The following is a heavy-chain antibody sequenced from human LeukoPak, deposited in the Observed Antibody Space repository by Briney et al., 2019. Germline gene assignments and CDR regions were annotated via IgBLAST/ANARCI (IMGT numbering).Heavy chain of an antibody. Sequence: GWSLRLSCAASGFTFSSYGMHWVRQAPGKGLEWVAVIWYDGSNKYYADSVKGRFTISRDNSKNTLYLQMNSLRAEDTAVYYCAKHGIAARWGAFDIWGQGTMVTVSS. CDR1: GFTFSSYG. J-gene: IGHJ3*02. V-gene: IGHV3-33*06. CDR3: AKHGIAARWGAFDI. CDR2: IWYDGSNK. D-gene: IGHD6-6*01.